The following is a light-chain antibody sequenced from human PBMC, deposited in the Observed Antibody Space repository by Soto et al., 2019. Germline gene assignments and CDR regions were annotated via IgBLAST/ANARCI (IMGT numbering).Light chain of an antibody. CDR1: QSVSSSY. J-gene: IGKJ1*01. CDR3: QQYDNWPWT. V-gene: IGKV3-20*01. CDR2: DAS. Sequence: EIVLTQSPGTLSLSPGERATLSCRASQSVSSSYLAWYQQKPGQAPRLLIYDASNRATGFPARFSGSGSGTDFTLTISSLQSEDFAVYYCQQYDNWPWTFGQGTKVDIK.